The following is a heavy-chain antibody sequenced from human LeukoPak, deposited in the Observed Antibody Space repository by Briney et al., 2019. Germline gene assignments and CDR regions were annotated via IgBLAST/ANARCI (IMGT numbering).Heavy chain of an antibody. CDR2: INTDGSST. D-gene: IGHD1-26*01. CDR1: GFTFSNYW. V-gene: IGHV3-74*03. J-gene: IGHJ4*02. Sequence: GGSLRLSCAASGFTFSNYWMHWVRQAPGKGLVWVSRINTDGSSTTYADSVKGRFTISRDNAESTLYLQVNSLRAEDTALYYCVRGYSGTYRADYWGQGTLVTVSS. CDR3: VRGYSGTYRADY.